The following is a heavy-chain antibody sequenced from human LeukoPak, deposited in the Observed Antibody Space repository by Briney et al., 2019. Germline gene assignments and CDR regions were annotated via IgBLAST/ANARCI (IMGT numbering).Heavy chain of an antibody. CDR3: AKILLVGATTGYFDY. J-gene: IGHJ4*02. CDR2: ISGSGGST. D-gene: IGHD1-26*01. V-gene: IGHV3-23*01. CDR1: GFTFSSYA. Sequence: GGSLRLSCAASGFTFSSYAMSWVRQAPGKGLEWVSAISGSGGSTYCADSVKGRFTISRDNSKNTLYLQMNSLRAEDTAVYYCAKILLVGATTGYFDYWGQGTLVAVSS.